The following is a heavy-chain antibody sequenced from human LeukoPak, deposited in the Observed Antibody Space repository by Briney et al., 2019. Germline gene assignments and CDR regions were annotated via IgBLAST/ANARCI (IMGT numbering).Heavy chain of an antibody. J-gene: IGHJ4*02. CDR2: FDPEDGET. Sequence: ASVKVSCKVSGYTLTELSMHWVRQAPGKGLEWMGGFDPEDGETIYAQKFQGRVTMTEDTSTATAYMELSSLRSEDTAVYYCATPGRWHHFFDYWGQGTLVTVSS. CDR3: ATPGRWHHFFDY. CDR1: GYTLTELS. D-gene: IGHD5-24*01. V-gene: IGHV1-24*01.